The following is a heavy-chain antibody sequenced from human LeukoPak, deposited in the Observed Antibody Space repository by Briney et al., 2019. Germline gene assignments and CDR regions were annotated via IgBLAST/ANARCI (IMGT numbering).Heavy chain of an antibody. J-gene: IGHJ4*02. CDR1: GFTFSSYS. V-gene: IGHV3-48*02. CDR3: ARAITMLRGPTYYFDY. CDR2: ISSSGSTI. D-gene: IGHD3-10*01. Sequence: PGGSLRLSCAASGFTFSSYSMNWVRQAPGKGLEWVSYISSSGSTIYYADSVKGRFTISRDSAKNSLSLQMNSLRDEVTAMYYCARAITMLRGPTYYFDYWGQGILVTVSS.